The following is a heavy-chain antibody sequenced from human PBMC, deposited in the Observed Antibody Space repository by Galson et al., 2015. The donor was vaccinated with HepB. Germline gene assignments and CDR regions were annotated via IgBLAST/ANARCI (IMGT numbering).Heavy chain of an antibody. D-gene: IGHD6-13*01. CDR1: GFNFNNFA. Sequence: SVKVSCKASGFNFNNFAITWVRQAPGQGLEWMGRINPYDGNTTYVQRLQGRVTMTTDTSTSTAYMELRSLRSDDTAVYYCARLGAAAGFLGYWGQGTLVTVSS. CDR2: INPYDGNT. J-gene: IGHJ4*02. V-gene: IGHV1-18*01. CDR3: ARLGAAAGFLGY.